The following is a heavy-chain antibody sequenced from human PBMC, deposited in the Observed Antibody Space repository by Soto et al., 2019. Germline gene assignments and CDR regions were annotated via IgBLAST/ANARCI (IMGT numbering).Heavy chain of an antibody. Sequence: SETLSLTCTVSGGSISSNYWSWIRQPPGKGLEWIGYIYYSGSTNYNPSLKSRVTISVDTSKNQFSLKLSSVTAADTAVYYCAREGDWRYFDHWGQGTLVTSPQ. J-gene: IGHJ4*02. CDR3: AREGDWRYFDH. D-gene: IGHD2-21*02. V-gene: IGHV4-59*01. CDR1: GGSISSNY. CDR2: IYYSGST.